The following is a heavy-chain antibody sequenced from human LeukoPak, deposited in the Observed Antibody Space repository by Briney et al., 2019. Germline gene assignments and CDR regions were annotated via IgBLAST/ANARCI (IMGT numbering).Heavy chain of an antibody. J-gene: IGHJ1*01. V-gene: IGHV1-2*02. CDR3: ARPPRDLVSAAPFPS. CDR1: GYTFTDYY. Sequence: ASVKVSCKASGYTFTDYYIQWVRQAPGEGLEWVGWILPRSGDTYYAQRFHGRVAMTTDTSINTAYMELSRPKSDDTAVYFCARPPRDLVSAAPFPSWGQGTLVTVSS. D-gene: IGHD2-2*01. CDR2: ILPRSGDT.